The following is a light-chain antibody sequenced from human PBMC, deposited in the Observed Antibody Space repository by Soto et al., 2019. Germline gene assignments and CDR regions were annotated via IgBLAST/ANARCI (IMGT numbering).Light chain of an antibody. V-gene: IGKV1-27*01. Sequence: DIQMTQSPSSLSASVGDRVTITCRASQGISNFLAWYQQRPGQVPKLLIYAASTLQSGVPSRVSASGSGTDFTLPISSLPPADVATYDGQRYNGASTFGQGTKVEIE. J-gene: IGKJ1*01. CDR1: QGISNF. CDR2: AAS. CDR3: QRYNGAST.